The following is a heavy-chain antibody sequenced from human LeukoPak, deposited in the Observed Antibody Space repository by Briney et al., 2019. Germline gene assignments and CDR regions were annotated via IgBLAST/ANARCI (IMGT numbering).Heavy chain of an antibody. D-gene: IGHD5-18*01. CDR2: ISSSSSYI. J-gene: IGHJ4*02. CDR3: ARADTTHPYYFDY. V-gene: IGHV3-21*01. Sequence: GGSLRLSYAASGFTFSSYSMNWVRQAPGKGLEWVSSISSSSSYIYYADSVKGRFTISRDNAKNSLYLQVNSLRAEDTAVYYCARADTTHPYYFDYWGQGTLVTVSS. CDR1: GFTFSSYS.